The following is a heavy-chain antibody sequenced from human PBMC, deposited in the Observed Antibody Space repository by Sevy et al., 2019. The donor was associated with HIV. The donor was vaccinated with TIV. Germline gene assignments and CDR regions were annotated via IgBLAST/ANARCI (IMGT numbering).Heavy chain of an antibody. CDR2: ISTGGNIL. J-gene: IGHJ6*02. V-gene: IGHV3-48*02. D-gene: IGHD2-15*01. CDR1: GFTFSSYS. Sequence: GGSLRLSCEALGFTFSSYSMNWVRQAPGKGLEWLAYISTGGNILYYAASTKGRFVISRDNTMRSLSLQMSSLRDEDTAAYFCGTDLDGSYSIDNYYYGLAVWGQGTTVTVSS. CDR3: GTDLDGSYSIDNYYYGLAV.